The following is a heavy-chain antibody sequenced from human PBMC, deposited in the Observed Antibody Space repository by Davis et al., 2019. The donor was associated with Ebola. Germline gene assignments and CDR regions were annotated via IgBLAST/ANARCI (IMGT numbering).Heavy chain of an antibody. CDR3: AKWSGSAFDI. V-gene: IGHV4-59*02. Sequence: PSETLSLICSVSGGSVTDYYWNWIRQPPGKGLEWIGYIHYSGTSKNNPSLKSRITTSVDTSKNQVSLRLTSVTAADTALYYCAKWSGSAFDIWGQGTAVTVSS. D-gene: IGHD3-3*01. J-gene: IGHJ3*02. CDR1: GGSVTDYY. CDR2: IHYSGTS.